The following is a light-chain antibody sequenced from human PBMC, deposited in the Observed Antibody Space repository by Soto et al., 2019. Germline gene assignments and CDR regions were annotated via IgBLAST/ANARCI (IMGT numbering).Light chain of an antibody. Sequence: QSVLTQPPSASGSPGQSVTFSCTGTSSDVGRYNFVSWYQQHPGKAPKLIIYEVDKRPSGVPDRFSGSKSGTSASLAISGLRSEDEADYYCAAWDDSVSIVLFGGGTKLTVL. CDR1: SSDVGRYNF. J-gene: IGLJ2*01. V-gene: IGLV2-8*01. CDR3: AAWDDSVSIVL. CDR2: EVD.